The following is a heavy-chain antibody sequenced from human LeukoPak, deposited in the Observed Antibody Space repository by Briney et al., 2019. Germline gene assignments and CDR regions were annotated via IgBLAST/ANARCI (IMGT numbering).Heavy chain of an antibody. CDR3: ARMTLTVTTNYYYYYCYMDV. D-gene: IGHD4-17*01. CDR2: INSDGSST. CDR1: GFTFSSYW. V-gene: IGHV3-74*01. J-gene: IGHJ6*03. Sequence: GGSLRLSCAASGFTFSSYWMHWVRQAPGKGLVWVSRINSDGSSTSYADSVKGRFTISRDNAKNTLYLQMNSLRAEDTAVYYCARMTLTVTTNYYYYYCYMDVWGKGTTVTVSS.